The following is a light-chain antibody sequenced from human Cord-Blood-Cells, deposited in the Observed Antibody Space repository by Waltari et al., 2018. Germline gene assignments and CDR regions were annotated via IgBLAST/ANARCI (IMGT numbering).Light chain of an antibody. CDR1: SSDVGCYNY. V-gene: IGLV2-8*01. J-gene: IGLJ3*02. CDR3: SSYAGSNNWV. Sequence: QSALTQPPSASGSPGQSVTISCTGTSSDVGCYNYVSWYQQHPGKAPELMIYEVSKRPSGVPDLLSGSKTGNTASLTVSGLQAEDEADYYCSSYAGSNNWVFGGGTKLTVL. CDR2: EVS.